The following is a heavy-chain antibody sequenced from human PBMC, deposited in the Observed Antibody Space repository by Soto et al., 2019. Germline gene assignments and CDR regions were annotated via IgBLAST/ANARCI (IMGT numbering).Heavy chain of an antibody. Sequence: SETLSLTCTVSGGSISSYYWSWIRQPPGKGLEWIGYIYYSGSTNYNPSLKSRVTISVDTSKNQFSLKLSSVTAADTAVYYCARHGTGLLWFGELDYWGQGTLVTVSS. CDR3: ARHGTGLLWFGELDY. J-gene: IGHJ4*02. V-gene: IGHV4-59*08. CDR2: IYYSGST. D-gene: IGHD3-10*01. CDR1: GGSISSYY.